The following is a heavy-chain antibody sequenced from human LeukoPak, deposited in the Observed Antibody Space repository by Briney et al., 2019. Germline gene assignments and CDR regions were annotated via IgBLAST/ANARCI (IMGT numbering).Heavy chain of an antibody. Sequence: GSLRLSCAASGFTFSSYSMNWVRQAPGKGLEWVSSISSSSSYIYYADSVKGRFTISRDNAKNSLYLQMNSLRAEDTAVYYCARESLQWLVSPIDYWGQGTLVTVSS. D-gene: IGHD6-19*01. CDR2: ISSSSSYI. V-gene: IGHV3-21*01. CDR1: GFTFSSYS. J-gene: IGHJ4*02. CDR3: ARESLQWLVSPIDY.